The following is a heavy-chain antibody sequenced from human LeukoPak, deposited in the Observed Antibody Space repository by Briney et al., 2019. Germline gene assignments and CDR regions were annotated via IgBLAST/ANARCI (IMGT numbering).Heavy chain of an antibody. CDR2: ISAYNGDT. V-gene: IGHV1-18*01. Sequence: GASVKVSCKASGYTFTNFGVSWLREAPGQGLEWMGWISAYNGDTYYAQRFHGRVTMTTDTSTSTAYMELNRLRSDDTAVYYCARDGEAGELGDSWGQGTLVTVSS. D-gene: IGHD1-7*01. CDR3: ARDGEAGELGDS. CDR1: GYTFTNFG. J-gene: IGHJ4*02.